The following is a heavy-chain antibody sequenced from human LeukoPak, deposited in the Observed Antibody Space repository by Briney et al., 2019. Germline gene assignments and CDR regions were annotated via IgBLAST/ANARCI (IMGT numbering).Heavy chain of an antibody. Sequence: PGGSLRLSCAASGFTFSSYEMNWARQAPGKGLEWVSYISSSGNTIYYADSVKGRFTISRDNAKNSLYLQMNSLRAEDTAVYYCARVSSGGLVDYWGQGTLVTVSS. CDR2: ISSSGNTI. CDR3: ARVSSGGLVDY. V-gene: IGHV3-48*03. CDR1: GFTFSSYE. D-gene: IGHD3-16*01. J-gene: IGHJ4*02.